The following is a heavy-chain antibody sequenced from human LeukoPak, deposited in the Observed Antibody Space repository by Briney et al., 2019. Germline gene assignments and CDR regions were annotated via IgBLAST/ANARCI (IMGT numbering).Heavy chain of an antibody. J-gene: IGHJ6*03. CDR1: GGSISSGSYY. CDR3: ASTYADYYYYMDV. CDR2: IYTSGST. Sequence: SQTLSLTCTVSGGSISSGSYYWSWIRQPAGKGLEWIGRIYTSGSTNYKPSLKSRVTISVDTSKNQFSLKLSSVTAADTAVYYCASTYADYYYYMDVWGKGITVTVSS. D-gene: IGHD3-16*01. V-gene: IGHV4-61*02.